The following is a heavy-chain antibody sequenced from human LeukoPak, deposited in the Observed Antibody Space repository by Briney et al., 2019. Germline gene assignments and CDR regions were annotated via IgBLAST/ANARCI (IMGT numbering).Heavy chain of an antibody. CDR1: GGTFSSYA. Sequence: GASVKVSCKASGGTFSSYAISWVRQAPGQGLEWMGGIIPIFGTANYAQKFQGRVTITADESTSTAYMELSSLRAEDTAIYYCAKDRSGSAAVIDAFDIWGQGTMVTVSS. CDR2: IIPIFGTA. V-gene: IGHV1-69*01. D-gene: IGHD3-10*01. J-gene: IGHJ3*02. CDR3: AKDRSGSAAVIDAFDI.